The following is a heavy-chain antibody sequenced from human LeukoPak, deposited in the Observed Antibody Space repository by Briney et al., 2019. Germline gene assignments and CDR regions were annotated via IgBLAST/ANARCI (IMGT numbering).Heavy chain of an antibody. J-gene: IGHJ4*02. CDR3: AKDYGDYSFFFDH. Sequence: GRSLRLSCAASGFTFSSYGMHWVRQAPGKGLEWVAFIRYDGSIKYHADSVKGRFTISRDNSKNTLYLQMNSLRDEDTAVYYCAKDYGDYSFFFDHWGQGTPVTVSP. CDR1: GFTFSSYG. D-gene: IGHD4-17*01. CDR2: IRYDGSIK. V-gene: IGHV3-30*02.